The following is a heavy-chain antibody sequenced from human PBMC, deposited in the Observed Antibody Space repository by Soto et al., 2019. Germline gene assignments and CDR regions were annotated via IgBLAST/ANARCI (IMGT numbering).Heavy chain of an antibody. J-gene: IGHJ6*02. D-gene: IGHD2-15*01. V-gene: IGHV1-18*01. Sequence: QVQLVQSGAEVRKPGASVKVSCKASGYTFSTSGMSWLRQAPGQGLEWMGWISTYNGDTNDAPKFQDRVTMTSDTSTSTVYMELRSLRSDDTAVYSGARAGAAPYYSYGMDVWGQGTRVTVSS. CDR1: GYTFSTSG. CDR2: ISTYNGDT. CDR3: ARAGAAPYYSYGMDV.